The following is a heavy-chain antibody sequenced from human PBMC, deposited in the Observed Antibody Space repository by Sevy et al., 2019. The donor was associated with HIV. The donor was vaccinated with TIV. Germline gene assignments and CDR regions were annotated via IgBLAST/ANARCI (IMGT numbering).Heavy chain of an antibody. V-gene: IGHV3-7*01. CDR1: GFTFSTHW. Sequence: GGSLRLSCAASGFTFSTHWISWVRQAPGKGLEWVANIKEDGSEKDYVDSVKGRFTISRDNARNSVYLQMNNLRVEDTAVYYCAREAIGFDYWGQGTLVTVSS. CDR3: AREAIGFDY. CDR2: IKEDGSEK. J-gene: IGHJ4*02.